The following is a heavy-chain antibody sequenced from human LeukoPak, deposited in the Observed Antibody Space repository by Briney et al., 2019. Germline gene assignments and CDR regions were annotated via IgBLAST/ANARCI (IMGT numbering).Heavy chain of an antibody. J-gene: IGHJ6*03. CDR1: GFTFSSYG. CDR2: IRYDGSNK. D-gene: IGHD1-1*01. CDR3: ARAVTVAWSERRPGYYYMDV. V-gene: IGHV3-30*02. Sequence: GGSLRLSCAASGFTFSSYGMHWARQAPGKGLEWVAFIRYDGSNKYYADSVKGRFTISRDNAKNSLYLQMNSLRAEDTAIYYCARAVTVAWSERRPGYYYMDVWGKGTTVTISS.